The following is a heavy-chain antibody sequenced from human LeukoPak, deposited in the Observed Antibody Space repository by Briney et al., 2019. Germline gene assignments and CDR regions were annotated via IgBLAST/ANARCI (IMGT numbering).Heavy chain of an antibody. CDR1: GFTFNNYG. V-gene: IGHV3-21*01. Sequence: GGSLRLSCAASGFTFNNYGMNWVRQAPGKGLEWVSSIRSSSTYIYYADSVKGRFTISRGNAKNSLYLQMNSLRAEDTAVYYCARDLSSSWYSWPSDYWGQGTLVTVSS. D-gene: IGHD6-13*01. CDR3: ARDLSSSWYSWPSDY. CDR2: IRSSSTYI. J-gene: IGHJ4*02.